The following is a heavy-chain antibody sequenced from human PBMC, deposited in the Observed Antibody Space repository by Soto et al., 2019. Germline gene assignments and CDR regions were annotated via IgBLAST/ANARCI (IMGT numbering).Heavy chain of an antibody. CDR2: IYTCDSYT. CDR1: LYRLTTYC. J-gene: IGHJ5*02. V-gene: IGHV5-51*01. D-gene: IGHD5-12*01. CDR3: ARRSRSGFDWVNYNRLDP. Sequence: ESLRIPCKGSLYRLTTYCIAWVGQMPGKGMERKGIIYTCDSYTRYSPSFQGQVTISADKSISTAYLQWSSLKASDTAMYHCARRSRSGFDWVNYNRLDPWGEG.